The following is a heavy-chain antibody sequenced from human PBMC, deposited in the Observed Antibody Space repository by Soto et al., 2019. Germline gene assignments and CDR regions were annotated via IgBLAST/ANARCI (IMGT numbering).Heavy chain of an antibody. Sequence: EPQSDTCAVAEGSISSGGYSCSWIRQPPGKGLEWIGNIHYNGNTKYSPSLKSRVTMSVDTSKNHFSLKLISVTTADTAVYYCASPKVAFYNSCDHWGQGILVTVS. CDR1: EGSISSGGYS. CDR2: IHYNGNT. CDR3: ASPKVAFYNSCDH. J-gene: IGHJ5*02. D-gene: IGHD3-3*02. V-gene: IGHV4-61*03.